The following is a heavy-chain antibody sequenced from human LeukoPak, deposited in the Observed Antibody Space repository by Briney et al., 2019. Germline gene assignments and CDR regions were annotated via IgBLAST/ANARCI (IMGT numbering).Heavy chain of an antibody. Sequence: ASVKVSCKASGYTFTSYGISWVRQPPGQGLEGMGWISAYNGNTNYAQKLQGRVTMTTDTSTSTAYMELRSLRSDDTAVYYCAREAGYGDYFDYWGQGTLVTVSS. CDR1: GYTFTSYG. D-gene: IGHD4-17*01. CDR2: ISAYNGNT. V-gene: IGHV1-18*01. J-gene: IGHJ4*02. CDR3: AREAGYGDYFDY.